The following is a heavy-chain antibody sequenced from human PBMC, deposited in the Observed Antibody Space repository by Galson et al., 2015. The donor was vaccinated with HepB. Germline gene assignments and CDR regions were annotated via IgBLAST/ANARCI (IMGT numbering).Heavy chain of an antibody. D-gene: IGHD3-22*01. V-gene: IGHV3-15*01. Sequence: SLRLSCAASGFTFGSYWMSWVGQAPGQGLEWVGRIRSKTGGGTTDYAAPVKGRFTISRDDSKNTLYLQMNSLKTEDTAVYYCTTRGYYDSSGYYYYWGQGTLVTVSS. CDR2: IRSKTGGGTT. CDR1: GFTFGSYW. J-gene: IGHJ4*02. CDR3: TTRGYYDSSGYYYY.